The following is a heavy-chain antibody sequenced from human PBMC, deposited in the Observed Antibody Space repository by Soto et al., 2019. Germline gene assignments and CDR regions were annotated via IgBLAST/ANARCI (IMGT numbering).Heavy chain of an antibody. V-gene: IGHV1-46*03. CDR2: INPNGGST. CDR1: GYTFINYY. D-gene: IGHD6-6*01. Sequence: WPSVNVSCKASGYTFINYYIHWVRQAPGQGLEWMGVINPNGGSTVYAQKFQGRVTLTRDTSTSTVYVELSSLRSDDTAVYFCVRATAARQRDYSYHYYLHIWGKGTTVTVSS. CDR3: VRATAARQRDYSYHYYLHI. J-gene: IGHJ6*03.